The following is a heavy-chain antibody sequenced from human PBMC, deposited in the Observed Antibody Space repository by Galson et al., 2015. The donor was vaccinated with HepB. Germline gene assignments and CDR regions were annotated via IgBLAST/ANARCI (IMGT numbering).Heavy chain of an antibody. J-gene: IGHJ4*02. D-gene: IGHD5-12*01. Sequence: SVKVSCKASGCTFNSYIINWVRQTPGQGLEWMGRIIPVFNVTSYAQKFQGRVTMTADRSTSTGYMELSSLRSDDTALYYCATPPTRYEFGHWGQGTLVTVSS. V-gene: IGHV1-69*02. CDR2: IIPVFNVT. CDR1: GCTFNSYI. CDR3: ATPPTRYEFGH.